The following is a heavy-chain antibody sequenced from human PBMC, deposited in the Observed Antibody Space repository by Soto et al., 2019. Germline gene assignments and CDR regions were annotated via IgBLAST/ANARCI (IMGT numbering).Heavy chain of an antibody. J-gene: IGHJ6*02. CDR1: GFTFSDHY. Sequence: QVQLVESGGGLVRPGGPLRLSCAASGFTFSDHYMSWIRQVPGKGLEWISYISSSGSFTNYADSVKGRFTISRDNGKKSLYLQMNNLTADDTALYYCARGRPTYYYYGLEVWGQGTTVTVS. V-gene: IGHV3-11*06. D-gene: IGHD3-10*01. CDR3: ARGRPTYYYYGLEV. CDR2: ISSSGSFT.